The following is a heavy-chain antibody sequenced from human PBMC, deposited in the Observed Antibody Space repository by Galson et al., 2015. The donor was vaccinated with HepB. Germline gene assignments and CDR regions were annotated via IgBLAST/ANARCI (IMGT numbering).Heavy chain of an antibody. D-gene: IGHD3-22*01. V-gene: IGHV1-18*04. CDR1: GYTFTSYG. CDR2: ISAYNGNT. CDR3: AREVADSSGYYRLIPYFQH. Sequence: SVKVSCKASGYTFTSYGISWVRQAPGQGLEWMGWISAYNGNTNYAQKLQGRVTMTTDTSTSTAYMELRSLRSDDTAVYYCAREVADSSGYYRLIPYFQHWGQGTLVTVSS. J-gene: IGHJ1*01.